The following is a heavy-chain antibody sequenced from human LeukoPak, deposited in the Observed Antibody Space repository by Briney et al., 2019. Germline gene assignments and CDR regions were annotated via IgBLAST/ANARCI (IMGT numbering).Heavy chain of an antibody. V-gene: IGHV1-69*05. CDR1: GGTFSSYS. J-gene: IGHJ4*02. CDR2: VIPMFGSP. Sequence: ASVKVSCKASGGTFSSYSISWVRQAPGQGLEWMGGVIPMFGSPKYAQNFQGRVTITTDESTSTAYMDLNSLRSVDTAVYYCSLRYSGSSVNFALDYWGQGTLVTVSS. D-gene: IGHD1-26*01. CDR3: SLRYSGSSVNFALDY.